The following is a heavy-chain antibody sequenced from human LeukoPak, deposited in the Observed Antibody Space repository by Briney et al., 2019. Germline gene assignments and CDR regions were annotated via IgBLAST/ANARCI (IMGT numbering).Heavy chain of an antibody. CDR2: ISSSSSTI. CDR3: AKTSLVVPAALPYDY. V-gene: IGHV3-48*01. CDR1: GFTFSSYS. J-gene: IGHJ4*02. Sequence: PGGSLRLSCAASGFTFSSYSMNWVRQAPGKGLEWVSYISSSSSTIYYADSVKGRFTISRDNSKNTLYLQMNSLRAEDTAVYYCAKTSLVVPAALPYDYWGQGTLVTVSS. D-gene: IGHD2-2*01.